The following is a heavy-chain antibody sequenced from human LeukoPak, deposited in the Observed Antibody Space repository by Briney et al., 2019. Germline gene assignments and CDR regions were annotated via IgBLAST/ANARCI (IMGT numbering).Heavy chain of an antibody. D-gene: IGHD2-15*01. Sequence: GGSLRLSCAASGFTFSSYAMSWVRQAPGKGLEWVSYISSSGSTIYYADSVKGRFTISRDNAKNSLYLQMNSLRAEDTAVYYCARGPHCSGGSCLIEPYYYYYMDVWGKGTTVTISS. CDR1: GFTFSSYA. J-gene: IGHJ6*03. V-gene: IGHV3-48*03. CDR2: ISSSGSTI. CDR3: ARGPHCSGGSCLIEPYYYYYMDV.